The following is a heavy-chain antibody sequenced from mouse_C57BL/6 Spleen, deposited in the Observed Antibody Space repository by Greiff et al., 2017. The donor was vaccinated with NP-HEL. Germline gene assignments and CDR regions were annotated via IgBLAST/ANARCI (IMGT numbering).Heavy chain of an antibody. V-gene: IGHV1-82*01. CDR3: AGVSTGTWFAY. J-gene: IGHJ3*01. D-gene: IGHD4-1*02. CDR2: IYPGDGDT. Sequence: QVQLKESGPELVKPGASVKISCKASGYAFSSSWMNWVKQRPGKGLEWIGRIYPGDGDTNYNGKFKGKATLTADKSSSTAYMQLSSLTSEDSAVYFCAGVSTGTWFAYWGQGTLVTVSA. CDR1: GYAFSSSW.